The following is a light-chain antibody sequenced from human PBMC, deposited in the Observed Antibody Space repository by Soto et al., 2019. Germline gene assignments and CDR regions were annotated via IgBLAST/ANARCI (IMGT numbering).Light chain of an antibody. V-gene: IGKV3-20*01. CDR3: QQYGRT. CDR2: GAS. J-gene: IGKJ2*01. CDR1: QSVSSSY. Sequence: EIVLTQSPGTLSLSPGERATLSCRASQSVSSSYLAWYQQKPGQAPRLLIYGASSRATGIPDRFSGSGSGTDLTLTISRLEPEDVAVYYCQQYGRTFGQGTKLEIK.